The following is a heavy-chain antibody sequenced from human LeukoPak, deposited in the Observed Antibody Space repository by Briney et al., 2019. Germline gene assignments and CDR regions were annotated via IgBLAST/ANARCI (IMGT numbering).Heavy chain of an antibody. V-gene: IGHV1-2*02. CDR1: GYTFTGYY. CDR3: ARDPHGSGLLDV. CDR2: INPNSGGT. D-gene: IGHD3-10*01. Sequence: ASVKVSCKASGYTFTGYYMHWVRQAPGQGLEWMGWINPNSGGTNYAQKFQGRVTVTRDTSISTACMELSRLRSDDTAVYYCARDPHGSGLLDVWGQGTTVTVSS. J-gene: IGHJ6*02.